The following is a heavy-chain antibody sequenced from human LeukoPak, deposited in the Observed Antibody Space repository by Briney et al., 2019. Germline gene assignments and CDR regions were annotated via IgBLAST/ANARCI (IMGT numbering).Heavy chain of an antibody. CDR1: GGSISSSSYY. D-gene: IGHD3-10*01. Sequence: PSETLSLTCTVSGGSISSSSYYWGWIRQPPGKGLEWIGSIYYSGSTYYNPSLKSRVTISVDTSKNQFSLKLSSVTAADTAVYYCARQGRITMVRGVTDAFDIWGQGTMVTVSS. J-gene: IGHJ3*02. CDR3: ARQGRITMVRGVTDAFDI. CDR2: IYYSGST. V-gene: IGHV4-39*01.